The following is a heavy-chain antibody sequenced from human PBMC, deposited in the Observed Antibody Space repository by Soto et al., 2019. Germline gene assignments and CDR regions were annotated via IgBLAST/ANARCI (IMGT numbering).Heavy chain of an antibody. CDR3: AHRNKDIRAYCFDY. Sequence: QITLKESGPTLVKPTQTLTLTCTFSGFSLSTSGVGVGWIRQPPGKALEWLALIYWDDDKRYSPSLKSRLTITKDPSKHQVVLTKTNMDPVDTATYYCAHRNKDIRAYCFDYWGQGTLVTVSS. CDR1: GFSLSTSGVG. J-gene: IGHJ4*02. CDR2: IYWDDDK. V-gene: IGHV2-5*02. D-gene: IGHD3-22*01.